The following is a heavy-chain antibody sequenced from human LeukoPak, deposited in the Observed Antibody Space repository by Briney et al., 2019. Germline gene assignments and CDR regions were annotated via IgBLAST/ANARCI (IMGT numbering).Heavy chain of an antibody. Sequence: SETLSLTCTVSGGSISSYYWSWIRQPAGKGLEWIGRIYTSGSTNYNPSLKSRVTMPVDTSKNQFSLKLSSVTAADTAVYYCARVGRSLSGSHYYFDYWGQGTLVTVSS. CDR3: ARVGRSLSGSHYYFDY. V-gene: IGHV4-4*07. CDR2: IYTSGST. D-gene: IGHD1-26*01. CDR1: GGSISSYY. J-gene: IGHJ4*02.